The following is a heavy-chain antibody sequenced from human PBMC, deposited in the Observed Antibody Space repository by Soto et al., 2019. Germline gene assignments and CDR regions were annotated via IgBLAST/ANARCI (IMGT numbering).Heavy chain of an antibody. J-gene: IGHJ5*02. CDR1: GGSFSGYY. CDR2: INHSGST. CDR3: ARVRRYYDPNWFEP. Sequence: PSETLSLTCAVYGGSFSGYYWSWIRQPPGKGLEWIGEINHSGSTNYNPSLKSRVTISVDTSKNQFSLKLSSVTAADTAVYYCARVRRYYDPNWFEPWGQGTLVTVSS. V-gene: IGHV4-34*01. D-gene: IGHD3-22*01.